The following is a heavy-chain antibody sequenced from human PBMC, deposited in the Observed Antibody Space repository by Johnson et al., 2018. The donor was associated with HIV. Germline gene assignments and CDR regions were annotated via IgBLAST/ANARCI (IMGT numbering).Heavy chain of an antibody. CDR1: GFTFSNVW. CDR3: ARVGSGSYLLGAFDI. D-gene: IGHD1-26*01. V-gene: IGHV3-7*05. CDR2: IKQDGSEK. J-gene: IGHJ3*02. Sequence: VQLVESGGGLVKPGGSLRLSCAASGFTFSNVWMTWVRQAPGKGLEWVANIKQDGSEKYYVDSVKGRFTISRDNAKNSLYLQMNSLRAEDTALYYCARVGSGSYLLGAFDIWGQGTMVTVSS.